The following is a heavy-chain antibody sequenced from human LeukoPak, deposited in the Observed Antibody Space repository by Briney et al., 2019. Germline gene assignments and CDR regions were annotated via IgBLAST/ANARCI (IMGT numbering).Heavy chain of an antibody. CDR1: GFTFSSYW. Sequence: GGSLRLSCAASGFTFSSYWMHWVRQAPGKGLVWVSRIKSDVSTNYADSVRGRFTISRDNAKNTLSLQMNSLRAEDTGVYYCARAPSEIGGYYPEYFRHWGQGTLVSVSP. V-gene: IGHV3-74*01. D-gene: IGHD3-22*01. CDR2: IKSDVST. J-gene: IGHJ1*01. CDR3: ARAPSEIGGYYPEYFRH.